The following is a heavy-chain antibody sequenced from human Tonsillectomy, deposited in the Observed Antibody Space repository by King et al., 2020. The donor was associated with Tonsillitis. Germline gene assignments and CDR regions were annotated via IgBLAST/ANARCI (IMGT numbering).Heavy chain of an antibody. Sequence: EVQLVESGGGLVKPGGSLRLSCAASGFSFSSYNMNWVRQAPGKGLEWFAFISSSSSYIYYADSMKGRFTISRDNAKNSLYLQMNSLRAEDTAVYYCARGSSAMDVWGQGTTVTVSS. CDR1: GFSFSSYN. D-gene: IGHD3-10*01. CDR2: ISSSSSYI. V-gene: IGHV3-21*01. J-gene: IGHJ6*02. CDR3: ARGSSAMDV.